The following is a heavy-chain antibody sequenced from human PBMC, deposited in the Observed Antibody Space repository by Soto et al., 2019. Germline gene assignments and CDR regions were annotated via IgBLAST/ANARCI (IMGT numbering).Heavy chain of an antibody. CDR2: IYHSGST. D-gene: IGHD3-3*01. J-gene: IGHJ6*02. V-gene: IGHV4-38-2*01. CDR3: ARGSSLLRFLELLPKYYYYYGMDV. Sequence: SETLSLTCAVSGYSISSGYYWGWIRQPPGKGLEWIGSIYHSGSTYYNPSLKSRVTISVDTSKNQFSLKLSSVTAADTAVYYCARGSSLLRFLELLPKYYYYYGMDVWGQGTTVTVSS. CDR1: GYSISSGYY.